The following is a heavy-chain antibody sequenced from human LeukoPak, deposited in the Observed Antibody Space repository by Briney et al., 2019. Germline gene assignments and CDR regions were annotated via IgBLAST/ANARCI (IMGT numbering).Heavy chain of an antibody. J-gene: IGHJ4*02. CDR3: ARDAKYSSSWMDY. CDR2: IIPIFGTA. V-gene: IGHV1-69*13. Sequence: SVKVSCKASGYTFTGYYMHWVRQAPGQGLEWMGGIIPIFGTANYAQKFQGRVTITADESTSTAYMELSSLRSEDTAVYYCARDAKYSSSWMDYWGQGNPGHRLL. D-gene: IGHD6-13*01. CDR1: GYTFTGYY.